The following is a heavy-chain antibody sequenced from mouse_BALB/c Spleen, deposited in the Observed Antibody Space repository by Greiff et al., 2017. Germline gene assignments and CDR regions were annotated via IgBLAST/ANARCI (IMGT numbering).Heavy chain of an antibody. D-gene: IGHD4-1*01. V-gene: IGHV5-6-3*01. CDR1: GFTFSSYG. J-gene: IGHJ2*01. CDR3: ARDRSGPYFDY. Sequence: EVQLVESGGGLVQPGGSLKLSCAASGFTFSSYGMSWVRQTPDKRLELVATINSNGGSTYYPDSVKGRFTISRDNAKNTLYLQMSSLKSEDTAMYYCARDRSGPYFDYWGQGTTLTVSS. CDR2: INSNGGST.